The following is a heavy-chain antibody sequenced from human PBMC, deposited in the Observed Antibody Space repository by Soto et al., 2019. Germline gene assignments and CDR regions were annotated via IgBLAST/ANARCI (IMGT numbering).Heavy chain of an antibody. J-gene: IGHJ6*02. Sequence: GESLKISCQGSGYIFTNYWIGWVRQMPGKGLEWMGIIYPGDSDTRYSPSFQGQVTISADKSISTAYLQWSSLKASDTAMYYCARLATPHGALDYYYGMDVWGQGTTVTVSS. V-gene: IGHV5-51*01. CDR3: ARLATPHGALDYYYGMDV. CDR1: GYIFTNYW. CDR2: IYPGDSDT. D-gene: IGHD3-10*01.